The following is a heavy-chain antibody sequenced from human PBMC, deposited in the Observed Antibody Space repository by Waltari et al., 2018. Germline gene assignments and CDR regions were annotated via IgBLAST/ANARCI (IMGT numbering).Heavy chain of an antibody. CDR3: AREIFLIAAERDAFDI. Sequence: QVQLVQSGAEVKKPGASVKVSCKASGYTFTSYYIAWVRQAPGQGLEWMGIVNPSGGSTSYAQKFQGRVTMTRDTSTSTVYMELSSLRSEDTAVYYCAREIFLIAAERDAFDIWGQGTMVTVSS. CDR1: GYTFTSYY. D-gene: IGHD6-13*01. J-gene: IGHJ3*02. V-gene: IGHV1-46*01. CDR2: VNPSGGST.